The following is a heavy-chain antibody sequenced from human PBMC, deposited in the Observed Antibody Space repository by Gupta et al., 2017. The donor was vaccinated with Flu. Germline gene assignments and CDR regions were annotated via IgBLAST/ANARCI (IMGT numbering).Heavy chain of an antibody. V-gene: IGHV3-72*01. CDR3: ARGATSRAFDI. Sequence: EVELGVSGGGFVQPRGSVGPSCVWGGFSFTQHYMEWVRQAPGKGLEWVGRIKNSVNSYTPEYAASAQGRFTISRDDSKNSVYLQLNSLKTEDTAVYYCARGATSRAFDIWGQGTMVTVSS. J-gene: IGHJ3*02. CDR1: GFSFTQHY. D-gene: IGHD1-14*01. CDR2: IKNSVNSYTP.